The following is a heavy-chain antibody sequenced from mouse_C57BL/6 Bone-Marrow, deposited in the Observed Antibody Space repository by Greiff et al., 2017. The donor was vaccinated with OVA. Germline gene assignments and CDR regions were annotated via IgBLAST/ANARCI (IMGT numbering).Heavy chain of an antibody. V-gene: IGHV1-26*01. J-gene: IGHJ1*03. D-gene: IGHD1-1*01. CDR3: ARLYYYGSSLYWYFDV. CDR1: GYTFTDYY. Sequence: EVQLQQSGPELVKPGASVKISCKASGYTFTDYYMNWVKQSHGQSLEWIGDINPNNGGTSYNQKFKGKATLTVDKSSSTAYMELRSLTSEDSAVYYCARLYYYGSSLYWYFDVWGTGTTVTVSS. CDR2: INPNNGGT.